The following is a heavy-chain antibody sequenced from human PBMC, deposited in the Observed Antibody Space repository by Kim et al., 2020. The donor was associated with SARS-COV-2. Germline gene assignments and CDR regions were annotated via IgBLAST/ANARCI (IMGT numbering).Heavy chain of an antibody. V-gene: IGHV4-4*07. CDR3: ARDRFESTVTTEEGDAFDI. CDR1: GGSISSYY. J-gene: IGHJ3*02. CDR2: IYTSGST. Sequence: SETLSLTCTVSGGSISSYYWSWIRQPAGKGLEWIGRIYTSGSTNYNPSLKSRVTMSVDTSKNQFSLKLSSVTAADTAVYYCARDRFESTVTTEEGDAFDIWGQGTMVTVSS. D-gene: IGHD4-17*01.